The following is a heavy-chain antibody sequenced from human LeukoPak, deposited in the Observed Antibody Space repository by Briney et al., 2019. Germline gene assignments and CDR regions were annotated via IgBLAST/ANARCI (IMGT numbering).Heavy chain of an antibody. CDR3: ARDLSARGGSYSFDY. D-gene: IGHD1-26*01. CDR2: ISSSSSYI. Sequence: GGSLRLSCAASGFTFSSYSMNWVRQAPGKGLEWVSSISSSSSYIYYADSVKGRFTISRDNAKNSLYLQMNSLRAEDTAVYYCARDLSARGGSYSFDYWGQGTLVTVSS. V-gene: IGHV3-21*01. J-gene: IGHJ4*02. CDR1: GFTFSSYS.